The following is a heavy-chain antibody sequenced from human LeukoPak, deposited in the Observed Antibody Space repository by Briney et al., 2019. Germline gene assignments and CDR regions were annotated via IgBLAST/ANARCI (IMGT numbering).Heavy chain of an antibody. V-gene: IGHV1-18*01. CDR1: GYIFTDYG. CDR3: ARRGDPDYGGKVSLD. D-gene: IGHD4-23*01. CDR2: ISAYNGNT. J-gene: IGHJ4*02. Sequence: GASVKVSCKASGYIFTDYGITWLRQAPGQGLEWMGWISAYNGNTNYAQKFQDRVTMTTDTSTSTAYMELRSLRSDDTAVYYCARRGDPDYGGKVSLDWGQGTLVTVSS.